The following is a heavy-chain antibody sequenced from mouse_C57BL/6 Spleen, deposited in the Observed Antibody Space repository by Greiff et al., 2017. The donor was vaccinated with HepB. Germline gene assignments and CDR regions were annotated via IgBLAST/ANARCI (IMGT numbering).Heavy chain of an antibody. CDR1: GYTFTNYW. J-gene: IGHJ3*01. CDR3: AIYGSSYWFAY. V-gene: IGHV1-63*01. D-gene: IGHD1-1*01. CDR2: IYPGGGYT. Sequence: VQLQQSGAELVRPGTSVKMSCKASGYTFTNYWIGWAKQRPGHGLEWIGNIYPGGGYTNYNEKFKGKATLTADKSSSTAYMQFSSLTSEDSAIYYCAIYGSSYWFAYWGQGTLVTVSA.